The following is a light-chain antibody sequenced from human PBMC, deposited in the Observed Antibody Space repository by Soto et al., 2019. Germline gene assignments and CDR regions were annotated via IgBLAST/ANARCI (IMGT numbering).Light chain of an antibody. CDR1: QSVISNY. J-gene: IGKJ4*01. CDR2: VAS. V-gene: IGKV3-20*01. CDR3: KWFCDYLS. Sequence: ETVLTQSPGTLSLSPAERATLSCRSSQSVISNYLAWYQQKPGQAPRLLIYVASSRATGIPDRFIGSGSEAHFDILVSRLEREGCVVYYCKWFCDYLSFGGWAKGDIK.